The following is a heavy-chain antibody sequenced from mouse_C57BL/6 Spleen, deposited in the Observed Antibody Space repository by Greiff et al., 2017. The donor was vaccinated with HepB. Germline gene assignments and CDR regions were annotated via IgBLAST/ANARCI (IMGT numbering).Heavy chain of an antibody. V-gene: IGHV1-69*01. CDR3: ARKSDYGGYFDV. CDR1: GYTFTSYW. Sequence: VQLQQPGAELVMPGASVKLSCKASGYTFTSYWMHWVKQRPGQGLEWIGEIDPSDSYTNYNQKFKGKSTLTVDKSSSTAYMQLSSLTSEDSAVYYCARKSDYGGYFDVWGTGTTVTVSS. J-gene: IGHJ1*03. CDR2: IDPSDSYT. D-gene: IGHD1-1*01.